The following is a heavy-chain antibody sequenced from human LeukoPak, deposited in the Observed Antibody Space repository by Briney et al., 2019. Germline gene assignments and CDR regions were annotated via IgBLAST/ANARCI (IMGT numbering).Heavy chain of an antibody. J-gene: IGHJ4*02. CDR3: ARVIYGSGSWFDY. CDR2: ISSSGSTI. Sequence: PGGSLRLSCAASGFTFSSYSMNWIRQAPGKGLEWVSYISSSGSTIYYADSVKGRFTISRDNAKNSLYLQMNSLRAEDTAVYYCARVIYGSGSWFDYWGQGTLVTVSS. V-gene: IGHV3-48*04. D-gene: IGHD3-10*01. CDR1: GFTFSSYS.